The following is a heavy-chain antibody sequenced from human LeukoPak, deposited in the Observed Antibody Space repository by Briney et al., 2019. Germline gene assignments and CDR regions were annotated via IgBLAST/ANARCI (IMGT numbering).Heavy chain of an antibody. J-gene: IGHJ6*02. V-gene: IGHV3-21*01. CDR1: GFTFSSYS. CDR2: ISSSSSYI. CDR3: ARDSVVRGAYYYYYGMDV. D-gene: IGHD3-10*01. Sequence: GRSLRLSCAASGFTFSSYSMNWVRQAPGKGLEWVSSISSSSSYIYYADSVKGRFTISRDNAKNSLYLQMNSLRAEDTAVYYCARDSVVRGAYYYYYGMDVWGQGTTVTVSS.